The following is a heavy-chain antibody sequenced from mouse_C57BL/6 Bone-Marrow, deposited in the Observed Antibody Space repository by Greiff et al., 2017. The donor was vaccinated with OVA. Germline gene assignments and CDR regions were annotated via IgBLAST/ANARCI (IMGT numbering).Heavy chain of an antibody. Sequence: QVQLKQPGAELVMPGASVKLSCKASGYTFTSYWMHWVKQRPGQGLEWIGEIDPSDSYTNYNQKFKGKSTLTVDKSSSTAYMQLSSLTSEDSAVYYCARLLRYFDYWGKGTTLTVSS. D-gene: IGHD1-1*01. J-gene: IGHJ2*01. V-gene: IGHV1-69*01. CDR3: ARLLRYFDY. CDR2: IDPSDSYT. CDR1: GYTFTSYW.